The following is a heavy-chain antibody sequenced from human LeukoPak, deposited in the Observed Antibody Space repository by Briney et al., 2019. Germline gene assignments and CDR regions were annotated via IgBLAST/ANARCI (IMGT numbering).Heavy chain of an antibody. CDR1: GFMFSSYW. V-gene: IGHV3-74*01. J-gene: IGHJ3*02. CDR3: ARGPEAFDI. D-gene: IGHD2-2*01. Sequence: GGSLRLSCVASGFMFSSYWMNWVRQAPGKGLVWVSRINSDGGSTSYADSVKGRFTISRDNAKNTLFLQMNSLRAEDTAVYYCARGPEAFDIWGQGTMVTVSS. CDR2: INSDGGST.